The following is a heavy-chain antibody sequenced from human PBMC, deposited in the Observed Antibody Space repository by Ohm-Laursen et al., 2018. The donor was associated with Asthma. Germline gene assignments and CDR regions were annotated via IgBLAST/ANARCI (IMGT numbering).Heavy chain of an antibody. J-gene: IGHJ4*02. V-gene: IGHV3-7*05. CDR2: IKQDGSEK. CDR3: ARSYYDFWSGYAY. Sequence: SLRLSCAASGFTFSSYWMSWVRQAPGKGLEWVANIKQDGSEKYYVDSVDGRFTISRDNAKNSLYLQMNSLRAEDTAVYYCARSYYDFWSGYAYWGQGTLVTVSS. D-gene: IGHD3-3*01. CDR1: GFTFSSYW.